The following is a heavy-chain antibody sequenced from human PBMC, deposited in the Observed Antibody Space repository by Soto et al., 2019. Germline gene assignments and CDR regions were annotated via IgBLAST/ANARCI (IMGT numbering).Heavy chain of an antibody. J-gene: IGHJ3*01. CDR2: ISGFNGNT. V-gene: IGHV1-18*01. CDR3: ARDDAISGRARAFDG. Sequence: QVRLVQSGTVVTEPGAAVKVSFKASGYTFSTYYIRWVRQAPGQGRQWLGWISGFNGNTFSPQEVQDRVVMTMDTSTTTPYMELTSLRAADTAVYYCARDDAISGRARAFDGWGQGTLVIVSS. D-gene: IGHD6-25*01. CDR1: GYTFSTYY.